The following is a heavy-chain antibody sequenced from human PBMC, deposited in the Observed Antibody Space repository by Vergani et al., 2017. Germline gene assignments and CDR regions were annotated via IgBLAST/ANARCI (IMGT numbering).Heavy chain of an antibody. CDR1: GGTFSNHV. J-gene: IGHJ6*03. V-gene: IGHV1-69*01. CDR3: ARDGGRGVELPAAIRYYYYYMDV. CDR2: ILPLFGTP. Sequence: QVQLVQSGAEVKKPGSSVKVSCKSSGGTFSNHVLAWVRQAPGQGLEWMGGILPLFGTPTYAQRFQGRVTITADECTTTAYMEMTSLTSEDSAIYYCARDGGRGVELPAAIRYYYYYMDVWGEGTTVTVSS. D-gene: IGHD2-21*02.